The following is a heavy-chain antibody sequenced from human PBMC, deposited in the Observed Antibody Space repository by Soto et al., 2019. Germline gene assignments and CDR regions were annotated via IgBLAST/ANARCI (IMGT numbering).Heavy chain of an antibody. D-gene: IGHD2-2*01. CDR1: GFTFSSYA. CDR2: ISYDGSNK. CDR3: ARDYVGYCISTSCLTYYYYYGMDV. Sequence: GSLRLSCAASGFTFSSYAMHWVRQAPGKGLEWVAVISYDGSNKYYADSVKGRFTISRDNSKNTLYLQMNSLRAEDTAVYYCARDYVGYCISTSCLTYYYYYGMDVWGQGTTVTVSS. V-gene: IGHV3-30-3*01. J-gene: IGHJ6*02.